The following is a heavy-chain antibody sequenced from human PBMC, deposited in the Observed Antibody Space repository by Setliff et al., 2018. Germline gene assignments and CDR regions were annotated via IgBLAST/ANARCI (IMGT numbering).Heavy chain of an antibody. J-gene: IGHJ4*02. D-gene: IGHD3-3*01. CDR3: ARHFYPPDFFAH. CDR1: GGSIRSSTHY. Sequence: SETLSLTCTVSGGSIRSSTHYWGWIRQPPGKGLEWIGTIYYSGLTYYTPSLRSRATISVDTSKNRFSLQLSSVTAADTAVYYCARHFYPPDFFAHWGQGLLVTVSS. V-gene: IGHV4-39*01. CDR2: IYYSGLT.